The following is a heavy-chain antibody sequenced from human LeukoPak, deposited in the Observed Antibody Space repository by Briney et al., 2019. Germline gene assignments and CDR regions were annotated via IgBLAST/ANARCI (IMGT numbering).Heavy chain of an antibody. CDR1: GGSFSGYY. V-gene: IGHV4-34*01. CDR2: INHSGST. J-gene: IGHJ4*02. CDR3: ARGNIAVAEYYFDY. D-gene: IGHD6-19*01. Sequence: SETLSLTCAVYGGSFSGYYWSWIRQPPGKGLEWIGEINHSGSTNYNPSLKSRVTISVDTSKNRFSLKLSSVTAADTAVYYCARGNIAVAEYYFDYWGQGTLVTVSS.